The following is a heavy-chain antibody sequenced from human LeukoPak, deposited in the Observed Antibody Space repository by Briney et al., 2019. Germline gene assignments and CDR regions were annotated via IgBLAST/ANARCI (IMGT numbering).Heavy chain of an antibody. Sequence: HPGGSLRLSCAASGFTFSSSRMSWVRQAPGKGLEWVANIKQDGSVKFYADSMKGRFTISRDNAKNSLYLQMNSLRTEDTAVYYCARDTPLGCFDYWGQGTLVTVSS. CDR1: GFTFSSSR. V-gene: IGHV3-7*01. CDR3: ARDTPLGCFDY. D-gene: IGHD2-15*01. CDR2: IKQDGSVK. J-gene: IGHJ4*02.